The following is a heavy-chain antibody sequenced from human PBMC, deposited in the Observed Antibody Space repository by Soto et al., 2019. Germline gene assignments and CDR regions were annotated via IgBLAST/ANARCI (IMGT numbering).Heavy chain of an antibody. Sequence: ETLSLTCTVSGGSISSSSYYWGWIRQPPGKGLEWIGSIYYSGSTYYNPSLKSRVTISVDTSKNQFSLKLSSVTAADTAVYYCARRFNLYSRSYQGYFDFSGRGTLGTL. CDR3: ARRFNLYSRSYQGYFDF. CDR2: IYYSGST. V-gene: IGHV4-39*01. J-gene: IGHJ4*02. D-gene: IGHD1-26*01. CDR1: GGSISSSSYY.